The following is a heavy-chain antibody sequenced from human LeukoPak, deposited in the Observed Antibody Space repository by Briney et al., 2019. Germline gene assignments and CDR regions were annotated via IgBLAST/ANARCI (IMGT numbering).Heavy chain of an antibody. Sequence: GGSLRLSCAASGFTFSDYYMSWIRQAPGKGLEWVSYISSSSSYTNYADSVKGRFTISRDNAKNSLYLQMNSLRAEDTAVYYCARAASYYYGSGSYGVDYRGQGTLVTVSS. CDR1: GFTFSDYY. V-gene: IGHV3-11*05. D-gene: IGHD3-10*01. J-gene: IGHJ4*02. CDR2: ISSSSSYT. CDR3: ARAASYYYGSGSYGVDY.